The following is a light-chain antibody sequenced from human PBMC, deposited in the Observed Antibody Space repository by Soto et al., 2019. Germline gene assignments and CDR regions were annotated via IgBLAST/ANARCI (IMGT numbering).Light chain of an antibody. CDR1: QSVSSY. CDR2: DAS. J-gene: IGKJ4*01. CDR3: QQRSSWPLT. Sequence: EIVFTQSPATLSLSPGERATLSCRASQSVSSYLAWYQQKPGQAPRLLIYDASNRATGIPARFSGTGSGTDFTLTISSXEPEDFAVYYCQQRSSWPLTFGGGTKVDIK. V-gene: IGKV3-11*01.